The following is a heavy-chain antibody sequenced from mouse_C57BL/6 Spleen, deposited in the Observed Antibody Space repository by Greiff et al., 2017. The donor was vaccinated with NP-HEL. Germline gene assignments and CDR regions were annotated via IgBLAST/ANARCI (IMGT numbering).Heavy chain of an antibody. J-gene: IGHJ1*03. CDR2: IYPGGGYT. D-gene: IGHD1-1*01. Sequence: QVQLQQSGAELVRPGTSVKMSCKASGYTFTNYWIGWAKQRPGHGLEWIGDIYPGGGYTNYNEKFKGKATLTADKSSSTAYMQFSSLTSEDSAIYYCAINYGSSYGYFDVWGTGTTVTVSS. CDR3: AINYGSSYGYFDV. CDR1: GYTFTNYW. V-gene: IGHV1-63*01.